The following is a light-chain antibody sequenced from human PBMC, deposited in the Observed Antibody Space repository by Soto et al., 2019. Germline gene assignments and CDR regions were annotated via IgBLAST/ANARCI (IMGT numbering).Light chain of an antibody. CDR1: PSVGST. CDR3: QQYNNWPTST. J-gene: IGKJ5*01. V-gene: IGKV3-15*01. CDR2: DAS. Sequence: EIVRTQSPATLSVSPGERATLSCRASPSVGSTLAWYQQKPGQPPSILIYDASTRATGIPARFSGSGSGTEFTLTISSLQPEDFAVYYCQQYNNWPTSTFGQGTKLDIK.